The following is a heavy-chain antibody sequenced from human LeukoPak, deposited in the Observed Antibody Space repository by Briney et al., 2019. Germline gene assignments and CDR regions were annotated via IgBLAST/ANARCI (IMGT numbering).Heavy chain of an antibody. CDR2: IIPILGIA. Sequence: ASVKVSCKASGDTFSSYTISWVRQAPGQGLEWMGRIIPILGIANYAQKFQGRVTITADKSTSTAYMELSSLRSEDTAVYYCARVSLRGVRFDYWGQGTLVTVSS. D-gene: IGHD3-16*01. J-gene: IGHJ4*02. CDR3: ARVSLRGVRFDY. CDR1: GDTFSSYT. V-gene: IGHV1-69*02.